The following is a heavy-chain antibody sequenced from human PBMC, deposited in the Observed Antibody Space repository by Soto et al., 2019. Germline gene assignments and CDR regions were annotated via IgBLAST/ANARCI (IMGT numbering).Heavy chain of an antibody. D-gene: IGHD3-3*01. V-gene: IGHV4-31*03. CDR2: IYYSGST. CDR3: ARITIFGVVKDY. CDR1: GGSISSGGYY. J-gene: IGHJ4*02. Sequence: SETLSLTCTVSGGSISSGGYYWSWIRQHPGKGLEWIGYIYYSGSTYYNPSLKSRVTISVDTSKNQFSLKLSSVTAADTAVYYCARITIFGVVKDYWGQGTLVTVSS.